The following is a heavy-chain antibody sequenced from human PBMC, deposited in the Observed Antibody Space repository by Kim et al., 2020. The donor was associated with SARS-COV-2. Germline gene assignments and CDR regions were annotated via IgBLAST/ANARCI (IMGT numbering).Heavy chain of an antibody. Sequence: GGSLRLSCAASGFIFGDYGMYWVRQAPGKGLEWVAAIRWDSGSIAYADSVKGRFTISRDNAKSSVYLQINSLRPEDTALYYCATDDDMFFGFDVWGPG. CDR2: IRWDSGSI. CDR1: GFIFGDYG. J-gene: IGHJ6*02. V-gene: IGHV3-9*01. CDR3: ATDDDMFFGFDV. D-gene: IGHD3-10*02.